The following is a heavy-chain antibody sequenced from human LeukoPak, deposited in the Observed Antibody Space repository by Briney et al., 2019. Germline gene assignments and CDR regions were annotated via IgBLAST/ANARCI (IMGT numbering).Heavy chain of an antibody. CDR3: ARDTADSGSYSAFLDY. Sequence: GGSLRLSCAASGFTLSSYEMNWVRQAPGKGLERVSYISSSGSTIYYADSVKGRFTISRDNAKNSLYLQMNSLRAEDTAVYYCARDTADSGSYSAFLDYRGQGTLVTVSS. J-gene: IGHJ4*02. V-gene: IGHV3-48*03. D-gene: IGHD1-26*01. CDR1: GFTLSSYE. CDR2: ISSSGSTI.